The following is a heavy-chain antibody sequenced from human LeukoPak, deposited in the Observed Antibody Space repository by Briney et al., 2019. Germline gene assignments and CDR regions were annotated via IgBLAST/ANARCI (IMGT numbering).Heavy chain of an antibody. Sequence: SETLSLTCTVSGGSISSSSYYWGWIRQPPGKGLEWIGSNYYSGSTYYNPSLKSRVTISVDTSKNQFSLKLSSVTAADTAVYYCARQPNYDILTGYYNRNWFDPWGQGTLVTVSS. CDR2: NYYSGST. CDR3: ARQPNYDILTGYYNRNWFDP. J-gene: IGHJ5*02. V-gene: IGHV4-39*07. D-gene: IGHD3-9*01. CDR1: GGSISSSSYY.